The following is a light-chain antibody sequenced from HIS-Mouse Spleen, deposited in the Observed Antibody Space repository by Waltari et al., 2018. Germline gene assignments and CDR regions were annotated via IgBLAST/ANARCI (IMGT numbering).Light chain of an antibody. CDR3: SSYTSSSTWV. CDR2: DDS. CDR1: NIGSKG. J-gene: IGLJ3*02. V-gene: IGLV3-21*03. Sequence: SYVLTQPPSVSVAPGKPARITCGGNNIGSKGVHWYQQKPGQAPVLVVYDDSDRPSGIPERFSGSNSGNTATLTISGLQAEDEADYYCSSYTSSSTWVFGGGTKLTVL.